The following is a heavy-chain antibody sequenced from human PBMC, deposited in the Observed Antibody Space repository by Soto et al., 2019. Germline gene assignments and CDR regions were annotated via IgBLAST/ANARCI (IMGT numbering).Heavy chain of an antibody. J-gene: IGHJ6*02. V-gene: IGHV3-15*07. CDR1: GFPFSNAW. Sequence: GGSLRLSCAASGFPFSNAWMNWVRQAPGKGREWVGRIKSKTDGGTTDYAAPVKGRFTISRDDSKNTLYLQMNSLKTEDTAVYYCTTVEMATIRARYYYYGMDVWGQGTTVTVSS. CDR2: IKSKTDGGTT. CDR3: TTVEMATIRARYYYYGMDV. D-gene: IGHD5-12*01.